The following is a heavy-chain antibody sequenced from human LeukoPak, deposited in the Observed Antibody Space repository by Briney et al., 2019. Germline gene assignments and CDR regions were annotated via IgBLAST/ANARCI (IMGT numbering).Heavy chain of an antibody. D-gene: IGHD3-22*01. Sequence: ASVKVSCKASGYTFTINHIHWVRQAPGQGLEWMGVINPSGDSTTYAQNFQGRVTMTEDTSTDTAYMELSSLRSEDTAVYYCANRRYYYDSSARRGNFYAFDIWGQGTMVTVSS. V-gene: IGHV1-46*01. CDR2: INPSGDST. CDR3: ANRRYYYDSSARRGNFYAFDI. CDR1: GYTFTINH. J-gene: IGHJ3*02.